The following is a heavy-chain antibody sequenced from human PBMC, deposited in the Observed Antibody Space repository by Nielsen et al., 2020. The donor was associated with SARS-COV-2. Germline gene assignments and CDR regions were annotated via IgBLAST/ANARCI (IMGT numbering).Heavy chain of an antibody. Sequence: GESLKISCAASGFTFSSYSMNWVRQAPGKGLEWVSSISSSSSYIYYADSVKGRFTISRDNAKNSLYLQMNSLRAEDTAVYYCARGRVTFGGVMGYWGQGTLVTVSS. D-gene: IGHD3-16*01. CDR2: ISSSSSYI. V-gene: IGHV3-21*01. CDR1: GFTFSSYS. CDR3: ARGRVTFGGVMGY. J-gene: IGHJ4*02.